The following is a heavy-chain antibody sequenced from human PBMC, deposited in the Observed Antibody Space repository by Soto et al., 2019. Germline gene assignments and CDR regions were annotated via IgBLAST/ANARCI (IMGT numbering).Heavy chain of an antibody. D-gene: IGHD6-19*01. CDR2: IVPIFGTT. CDR1: GGTFSNYA. V-gene: IGHV1-69*12. Sequence: QVQLVQSGAEVKKPGSSVKVSCKVSGGTFSNYAIDWVRLAPGHGLEWMGGIVPIFGTTYYTQKFQGRATIIADASTTTASLEMSSLGSEDTAIYYCAGVEAVAGLYNYPGLDVWGQGTAVTVSS. J-gene: IGHJ6*02. CDR3: AGVEAVAGLYNYPGLDV.